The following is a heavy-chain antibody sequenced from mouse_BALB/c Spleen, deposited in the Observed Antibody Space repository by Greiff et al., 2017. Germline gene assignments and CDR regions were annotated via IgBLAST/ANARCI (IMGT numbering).Heavy chain of an antibody. J-gene: IGHJ4*01. Sequence: EVQLQQSGAELVKPGASVKLSCTASGFNIKDTYMHWVKQRPEQGLEWIGRIDPANGNTKYDPKFQGKATITADTSSNTAYLQLSSLTSEDTAVYHCARREALYAMDYWGQGTSVTVSS. V-gene: IGHV14-3*02. CDR2: IDPANGNT. CDR3: ARREALYAMDY. CDR1: GFNIKDTY. D-gene: IGHD3-2*02.